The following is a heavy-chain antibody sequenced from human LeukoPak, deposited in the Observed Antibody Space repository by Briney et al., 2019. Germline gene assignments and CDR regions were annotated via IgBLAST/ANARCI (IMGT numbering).Heavy chain of an antibody. D-gene: IGHD6-19*01. CDR1: GGSISSYY. CDR3: ARKSIAVAGFDY. J-gene: IGHJ4*02. V-gene: IGHV4-59*08. CDR2: IYYSGST. Sequence: LETLSLTCTVSGGSISSYYWSWIRQPPGKGLEWIGYIYYSGSTNYNPSLKSRVTISVDTSKNQFSLKLSSVTAADTAVYYCARKSIAVAGFDYWGQGTLVTVSS.